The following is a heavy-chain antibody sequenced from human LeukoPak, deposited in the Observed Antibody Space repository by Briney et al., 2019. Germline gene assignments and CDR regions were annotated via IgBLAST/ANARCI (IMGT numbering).Heavy chain of an antibody. V-gene: IGHV1-46*01. Sequence: ASVKVSCKASGGTFSSYAISWVRQAPGQGLEWMGIINPSGGSTSYAQKFQGRVTMTRDTSTSTVYMELSSLRSEDTAVYYCARFSAIAAYLDYWGQGTLVTVSS. D-gene: IGHD6-13*01. J-gene: IGHJ4*02. CDR1: GGTFSSYA. CDR3: ARFSAIAAYLDY. CDR2: INPSGGST.